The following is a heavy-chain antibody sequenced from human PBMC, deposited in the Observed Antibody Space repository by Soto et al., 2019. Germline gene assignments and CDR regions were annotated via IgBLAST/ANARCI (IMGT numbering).Heavy chain of an antibody. V-gene: IGHV3-23*01. CDR2: ISGSGGST. J-gene: IGHJ4*02. CDR3: AKWRTWEDYGDYNAFGY. D-gene: IGHD4-17*01. CDR1: GFTFSSYA. Sequence: GGSLRLSCAASGFTFSSYAMSWVRQAPGKGLEWVSAISGSGGSTYYADSVKGRFTISRDNSKNTLYLQMNSLRAEDTAVYYCAKWRTWEDYGDYNAFGYWGQGTLVTVSS.